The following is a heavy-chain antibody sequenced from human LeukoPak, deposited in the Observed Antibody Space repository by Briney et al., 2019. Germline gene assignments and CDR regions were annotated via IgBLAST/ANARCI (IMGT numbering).Heavy chain of an antibody. CDR3: ARAHLLYGDSIHDLDY. CDR2: IHPSGGST. D-gene: IGHD4-17*01. Sequence: GASVKVSCKASGYTFTSYYMHWVRQAPGQGLEWMGIIHPSGGSTSYAQKFQGRVTMTRDTSTSTVYMELSSLRSEDTAVYYCARAHLLYGDSIHDLDYWGQGTLVTVSS. V-gene: IGHV1-46*01. J-gene: IGHJ4*02. CDR1: GYTFTSYY.